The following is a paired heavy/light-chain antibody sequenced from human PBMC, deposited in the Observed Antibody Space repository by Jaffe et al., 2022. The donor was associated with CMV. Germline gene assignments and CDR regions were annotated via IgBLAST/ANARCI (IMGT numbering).Heavy chain of an antibody. CDR2: ISSSSSYT. V-gene: IGHV3-11*06. CDR1: GFTFSDYY. CDR3: ARDLFEGTASRGYYYMDV. J-gene: IGHJ6*03. Sequence: QVQLVESGGGLVKPGGSLRLSCAASGFTFSDYYMSWIRQAPGKGLEWVSYISSSSSYTNYADSVKGRFTISRDNAKNSLYLQMNSLRAEDTAVYYCARDLFEGTASRGYYYMDVWGKGTTVTVSS. D-gene: IGHD2-21*02.
Light chain of an antibody. Sequence: SYELTQPPSVSVSPGQTASITCSGDKLGDKYACWYQQKPGQSPVLVIYQDSKRPSGIPERFSGSNSGNTATLTISGTQAMDEADYYCQAWDSSTGLYVFGTGTKVTVL. J-gene: IGLJ1*01. CDR3: QAWDSSTGLYV. CDR2: QDS. CDR1: KLGDKY. V-gene: IGLV3-1*01.